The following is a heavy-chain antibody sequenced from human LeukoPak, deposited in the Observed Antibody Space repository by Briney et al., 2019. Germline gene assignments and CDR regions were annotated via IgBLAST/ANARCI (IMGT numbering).Heavy chain of an antibody. D-gene: IGHD2-2*01. CDR1: GVTFSDY. Sequence: GGSLRLACAASGVTFSDYMSWIRQAPGKGLEWVSYISSSGSTIYYADSVKGRFTVSRDNAKNSLYLQMNSLRAEDTAVYYCASRYQPRGYNWFDPWGQGTLVTVSS. CDR2: ISSSGSTI. V-gene: IGHV3-11*01. CDR3: ASRYQPRGYNWFDP. J-gene: IGHJ5*02.